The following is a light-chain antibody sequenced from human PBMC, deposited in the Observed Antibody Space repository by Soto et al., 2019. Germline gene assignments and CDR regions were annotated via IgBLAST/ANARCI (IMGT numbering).Light chain of an antibody. CDR3: QKYNGAPPLFT. CDR1: HDIGNS. CDR2: AAS. V-gene: IGKV1-27*01. J-gene: IGKJ3*01. Sequence: DIQMTQSPSSLSASVGDRVTITCRAGHDIGNSLAWYQQKPGQVPKLVIFAASTLQSGVPSRFSSSGPGTDFTLTINSLQPEDVATYYCQKYNGAPPLFTFGPGTKVDIK.